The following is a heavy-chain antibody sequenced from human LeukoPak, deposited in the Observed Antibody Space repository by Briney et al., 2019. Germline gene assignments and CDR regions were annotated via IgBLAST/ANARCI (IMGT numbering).Heavy chain of an antibody. CDR1: GYAFNTYH. D-gene: IGHD5-24*01. V-gene: IGHV1-46*02. Sequence: GASVKVSCKAPGYAFNTYHVYWVRQAPGQGLEWVGVINPSDGSTAYAQKFQGRVTMTSDTSASTVYMSLTSLRSDDTAVYFCAYERADGFNDRGQGALVIVSS. J-gene: IGHJ4*02. CDR2: INPSDGST. CDR3: AYERADGFND.